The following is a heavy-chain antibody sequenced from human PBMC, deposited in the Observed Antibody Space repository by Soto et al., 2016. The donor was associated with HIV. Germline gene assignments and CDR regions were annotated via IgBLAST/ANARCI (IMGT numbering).Heavy chain of an antibody. CDR1: GGSLSDYY. Sequence: QVRLHQWGAGVVKPSETLSLTCAVYGGSLSDYYWSWIRQSPGKGLEWIGEVNDRGIVHYNPSLKRRLTITVESTKNQFFLKNAFCDRRGRGYLYCVRLASGLLTSPFDSWGQGTLITISS. V-gene: IGHV4-34*01. D-gene: IGHD2-21*02. J-gene: IGHJ4*02. CDR2: VNDRGIV. CDR3: VRLASGLLTSPFDS.